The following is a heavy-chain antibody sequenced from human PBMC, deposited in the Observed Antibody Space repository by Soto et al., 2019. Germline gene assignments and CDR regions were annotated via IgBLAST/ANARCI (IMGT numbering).Heavy chain of an antibody. V-gene: IGHV4-59*02. CDR3: ARALYGHGVLDV. CDR2: IYYSGST. D-gene: IGHD3-10*01. CDR1: GGTVTSYY. J-gene: IGHJ6*02. Sequence: SETLSLTCTVSGGTVTSYYWSCIRQPPGKTLEWIGTIYYSGSTNYNPSLKSRVTISVDTSKNQFSLKLGSVTAADTAVYFCARALYGHGVLDVWGQGTRVTVSS.